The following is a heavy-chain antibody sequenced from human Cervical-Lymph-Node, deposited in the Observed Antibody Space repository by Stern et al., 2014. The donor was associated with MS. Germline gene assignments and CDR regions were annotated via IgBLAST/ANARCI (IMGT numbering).Heavy chain of an antibody. Sequence: EVQLEESGGGLVQPGGSLRLSCAASGFTFSSYSMNWVRQAPGKGLEWVSYISSSSSTIYYADSVKGRFTISRDNAKNSLYLQMNSLRAEDTAVYYCAREPVPFDSSGPYYYYGMDVWGQGTTVTVSS. J-gene: IGHJ6*02. D-gene: IGHD3-22*01. CDR3: AREPVPFDSSGPYYYYGMDV. V-gene: IGHV3-48*01. CDR1: GFTFSSYS. CDR2: ISSSSSTI.